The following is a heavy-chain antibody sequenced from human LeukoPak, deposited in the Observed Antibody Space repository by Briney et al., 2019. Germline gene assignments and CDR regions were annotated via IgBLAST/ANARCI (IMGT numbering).Heavy chain of an antibody. CDR1: GYTFTSYD. Sequence: GASVKVSCKASGYTFTSYDINWVRQAAGQGLEWMGWMNPNSGNTGYAQKFQGRVTITRNTSIDTAYMEVSSLRSEDTAVYYCARTDCSGGTCRTRVFDYWGQGTLVTVSS. V-gene: IGHV1-8*01. CDR2: MNPNSGNT. J-gene: IGHJ4*02. CDR3: ARTDCSGGTCRTRVFDY. D-gene: IGHD2-15*01.